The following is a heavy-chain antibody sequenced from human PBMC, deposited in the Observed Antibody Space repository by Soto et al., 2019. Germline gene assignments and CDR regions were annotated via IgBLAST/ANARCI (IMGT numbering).Heavy chain of an antibody. V-gene: IGHV3-21*01. D-gene: IGHD3-22*01. J-gene: IGHJ4*02. Sequence: EVQLVESGGGLVKPGGSLRLSCAASGFTFNSYSMTWVRQAPGKGLEWVSSITSSSSYIYYEDSLKGRFTISRDNAKNSLFLQLDSLRAEDTAVYFCVRARSTDSRPDYWGQGTLVTVSS. CDR2: ITSSSSYI. CDR1: GFTFNSYS. CDR3: VRARSTDSRPDY.